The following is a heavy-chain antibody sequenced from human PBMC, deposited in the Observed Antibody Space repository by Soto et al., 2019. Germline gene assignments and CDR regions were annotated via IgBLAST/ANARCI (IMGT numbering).Heavy chain of an antibody. CDR3: ARDRKHSSTIVVYCGMDV. D-gene: IGHD2-2*01. CDR2: IYYNGST. Sequence: SETLSLTCTVSGDSVSSGNYYWSWIRQPPGKGLEWIGYIYYNGSTNYNPSLKSRVTISLDTSKNQFSLKLSSVTAADTAVYYCARDRKHSSTIVVYCGMDVWAQGTTVPVSS. CDR1: GDSVSSGNYY. V-gene: IGHV4-61*01. J-gene: IGHJ6*02.